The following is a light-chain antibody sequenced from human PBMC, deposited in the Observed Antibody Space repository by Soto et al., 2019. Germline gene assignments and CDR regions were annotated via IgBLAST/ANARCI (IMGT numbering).Light chain of an antibody. Sequence: DIQMTQSPSSVSASVGDRVTITCQASQHIDDYLNWYQQKSGEAPKLLIYDGSTLEIGVPSRFIGSGFGTDFTFTITSLQPEDVATYYCQQYDNLRLSFGGGTKGDIK. V-gene: IGKV1-33*01. CDR1: QHIDDY. CDR2: DGS. J-gene: IGKJ4*01. CDR3: QQYDNLRLS.